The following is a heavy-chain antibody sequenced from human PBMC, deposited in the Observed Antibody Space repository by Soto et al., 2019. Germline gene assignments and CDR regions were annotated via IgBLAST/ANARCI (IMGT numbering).Heavy chain of an antibody. CDR3: ARAKVSGTVFDY. D-gene: IGHD6-13*01. Sequence: PSETLSLTCTVSGGSVSSSSCYWGWIRQPPGKGLEWIGSIYYSGSTYYNSSLKSRVTISLDTSKNQFSLKLSSVTAADTAVYYCARAKVSGTVFDYWGQGTLVTVSS. V-gene: IGHV4-39*01. CDR1: GGSVSSSSCY. CDR2: IYYSGST. J-gene: IGHJ4*02.